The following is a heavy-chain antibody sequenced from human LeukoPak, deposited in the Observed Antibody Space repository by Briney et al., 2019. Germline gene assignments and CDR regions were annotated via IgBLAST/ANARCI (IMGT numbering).Heavy chain of an antibody. J-gene: IGHJ6*03. CDR1: GGTFSSYA. Sequence: SVKVSCKASGGTFSSYAISWVRQAPGQGLEWMGRIIPIFGTANYAQKFQGRVTITTDESTSTAYMELSSLRSEDTAVYYCARVTDTAMVIYYYYYYMDVWGKGTTVTVSS. V-gene: IGHV1-69*05. D-gene: IGHD5-18*01. CDR3: ARVTDTAMVIYYYYYYMDV. CDR2: IIPIFGTA.